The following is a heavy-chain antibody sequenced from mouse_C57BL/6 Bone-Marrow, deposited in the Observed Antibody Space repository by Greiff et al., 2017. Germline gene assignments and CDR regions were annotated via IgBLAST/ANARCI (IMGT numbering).Heavy chain of an antibody. Sequence: EVKLMESGGGLVQPGESLKLSCESTEYEFPSHDMPWVRKTPEKRLALVAAINSDGGSTYYPDTMERRFTISRDKTKKTRYLQMSSLRSEDTALYYCARKTGDYWGQGTTLTVSS. CDR2: INSDGGST. V-gene: IGHV5-2*01. CDR1: EYEFPSHD. J-gene: IGHJ2*01. CDR3: ARKTGDY.